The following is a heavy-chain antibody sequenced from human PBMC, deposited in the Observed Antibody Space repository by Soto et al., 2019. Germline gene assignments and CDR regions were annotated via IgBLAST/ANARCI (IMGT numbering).Heavy chain of an antibody. D-gene: IGHD3-10*01. Sequence: QLQLQESGPGLVKPSETLSLTCTVSGGSISSSSYYWGWIRQPPGKGLEWIGSIYYSGSTYYNPSLKSRVTISVDTSKNQFSLKLSSVTAADTAVYYCARHVLEGDYYGPPHAFDIWGQGTMVTVSS. CDR1: GGSISSSSYY. CDR3: ARHVLEGDYYGPPHAFDI. J-gene: IGHJ3*02. V-gene: IGHV4-39*01. CDR2: IYYSGST.